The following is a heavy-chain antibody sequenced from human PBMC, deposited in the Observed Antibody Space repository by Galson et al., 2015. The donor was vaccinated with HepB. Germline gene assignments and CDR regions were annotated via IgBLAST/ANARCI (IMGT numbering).Heavy chain of an antibody. J-gene: IGHJ4*02. V-gene: IGHV5-10-1*01. CDR3: AADPYSGSYPAY. CDR1: GYSFTSYW. Sequence: QSGAEVKKPGESLRISCKGSGYSFTSYWISWVRQMPGKGLEWMGRIDPSDSYTNYSPSFQGHVTISADKSISTAYMELSSLRSEDTAVYYCAADPYSGSYPAYWGQGTLVTVSS. D-gene: IGHD1-26*01. CDR2: IDPSDSYT.